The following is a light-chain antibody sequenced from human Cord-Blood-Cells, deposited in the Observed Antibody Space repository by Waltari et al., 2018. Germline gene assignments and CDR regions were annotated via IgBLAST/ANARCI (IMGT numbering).Light chain of an antibody. V-gene: IGLV2-11*01. CDR2: DVS. J-gene: IGLJ2*01. Sequence: QSALTQPRSVSGSPGQSVTLSCTGTSRDVGGYNYASWYQQHPGKAPKLMIYDVSKRPSGVPDRFSGSKSGNTASLTISGLQAEDEADYYCCSYAGSYTGVFGGGTKLTVL. CDR3: CSYAGSYTGV. CDR1: SRDVGGYNY.